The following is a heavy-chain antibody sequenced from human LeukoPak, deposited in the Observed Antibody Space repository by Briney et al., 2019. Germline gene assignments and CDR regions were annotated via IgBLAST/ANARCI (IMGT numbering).Heavy chain of an antibody. CDR2: TYYRSKWYN. Sequence: RTYYRSKWYNDYAVSVKSRITINPDTSKNQFSLQLNSVTPEDTAVYYCAKEAAGTLHFDYWGQGTLVTVSS. J-gene: IGHJ4*02. V-gene: IGHV6-1*01. D-gene: IGHD6-13*01. CDR3: AKEAAGTLHFDY.